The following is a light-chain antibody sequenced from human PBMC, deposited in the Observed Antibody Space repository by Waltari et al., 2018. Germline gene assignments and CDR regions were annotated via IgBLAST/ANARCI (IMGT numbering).Light chain of an antibody. V-gene: IGLV2-11*01. Sequence: QSALTQPRSVSGSPGQSVTISCTGTSSDVGGYTYLSWYQQHPGKTPKLIIYHVTERPSGVPDRFSGSKSGNTASLTISGLQVEDEADYYGCSFGGTHTYVFGTGTTVTVL. CDR3: CSFGGTHTYV. CDR2: HVT. CDR1: SSDVGGYTY. J-gene: IGLJ1*01.